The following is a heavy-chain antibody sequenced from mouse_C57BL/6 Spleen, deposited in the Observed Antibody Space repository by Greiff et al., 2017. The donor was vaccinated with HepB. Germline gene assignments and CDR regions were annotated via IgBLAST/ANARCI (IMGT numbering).Heavy chain of an antibody. CDR2: INPNNGGT. CDR1: GYTFTDYY. V-gene: IGHV1-26*01. CDR3: ARRGYDYDEGSWYWYFDV. D-gene: IGHD2-4*01. J-gene: IGHJ1*03. Sequence: EVQLQQSGPELVKPGASVKISCKASGYTFTDYYMNWVKQSHGKSLEWIGDINPNNGGTSYNQKFKGKATLTVDKSSSTAYMELRSLTSEDSAVYYCARRGYDYDEGSWYWYFDVWGTGTTVTVSS.